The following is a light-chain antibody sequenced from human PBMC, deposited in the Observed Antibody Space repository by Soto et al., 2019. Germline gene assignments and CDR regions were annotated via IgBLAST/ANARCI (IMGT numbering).Light chain of an antibody. CDR3: QQSYSTPLT. CDR1: QSISSY. V-gene: IGKV1-39*01. CDR2: AAS. Sequence: DIQTAQSPSSLSASVGDSVTITCPASQSISSYLNWYQQKPGKAPKLLIYAASSLQSGVPSRFSGSGSGTDFTLTISSLQTEEFATYDCQQSYSTPLTFGGGTKVDIK. J-gene: IGKJ4*01.